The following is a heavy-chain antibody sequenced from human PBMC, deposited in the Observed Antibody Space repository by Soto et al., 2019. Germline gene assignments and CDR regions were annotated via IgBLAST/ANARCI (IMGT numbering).Heavy chain of an antibody. D-gene: IGHD3-3*01. Sequence: SCPTLVNPTQTLTLTCTFSGFSLSTSGVGVGWIRQPPGKALEWLAHIFSNDEKSYSTSLKSRLTISKDTSKSQVVLTMTNMDPVDTATYYCARLLFWSGYYWGAYNWFDPWGQGTLVTVSS. CDR3: ARLLFWSGYYWGAYNWFDP. CDR2: IFSNDEK. J-gene: IGHJ5*02. V-gene: IGHV2-26*01. CDR1: GFSLSTSGVG.